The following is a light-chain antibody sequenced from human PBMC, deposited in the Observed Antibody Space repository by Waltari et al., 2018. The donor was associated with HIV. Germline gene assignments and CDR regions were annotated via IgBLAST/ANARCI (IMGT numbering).Light chain of an antibody. CDR1: SLRNYY. Sequence: SSELTQDPAVSVALGQTVRITCQGDSLRNYYANWYKQKPGQAPVLVMYDPDNRPSGIPARFSGSRSGNTASLIITGAQAEDEADYYCNSRDTNGNHHVIFGGGTKLTVL. CDR3: NSRDTNGNHHVI. J-gene: IGLJ2*01. CDR2: DPD. V-gene: IGLV3-19*01.